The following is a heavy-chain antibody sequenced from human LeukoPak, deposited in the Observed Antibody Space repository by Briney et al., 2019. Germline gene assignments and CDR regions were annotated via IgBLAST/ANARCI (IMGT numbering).Heavy chain of an antibody. Sequence: GGSLRLSCAASRFTFTSYWMHWVRQAPGKGLVWVSRINSDGSSTSYADSVKGRFTISRDNAKNTLYLQMNSLRAEDTAVYYCARAGQFDYFDYWGQGTLVTVSS. V-gene: IGHV3-74*01. CDR2: INSDGSST. CDR3: ARAGQFDYFDY. J-gene: IGHJ4*02. D-gene: IGHD1-14*01. CDR1: RFTFTSYW.